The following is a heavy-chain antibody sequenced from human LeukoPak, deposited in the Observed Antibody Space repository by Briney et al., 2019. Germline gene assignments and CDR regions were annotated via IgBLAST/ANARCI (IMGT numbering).Heavy chain of an antibody. V-gene: IGHV4-38-2*02. CDR3: ASHSNYCWFDP. CDR2: IYHSGST. CDR1: GYSISSGYY. Sequence: PSETLSLTCTVSGYSISSGYYWGWIRQPPGKGREWIGSIYHSGSTYYNPSLKSRVTISVDTSKNQFSLKLSSVTAADTAVYYCASHSNYCWFDPWGQGTLVTVSS. J-gene: IGHJ5*02. D-gene: IGHD4-11*01.